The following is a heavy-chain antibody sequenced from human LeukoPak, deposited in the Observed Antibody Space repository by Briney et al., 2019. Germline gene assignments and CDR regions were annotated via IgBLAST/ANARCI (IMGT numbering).Heavy chain of an antibody. CDR3: ARIRPSGSGNYWAFDY. CDR1: GFSLSTSGMC. CDR2: IDWDDDK. Sequence: RESGPALVKPTQTLTLTCTFSGFSLSTSGMCVSWIRQPPGKALEWLARIDWDDDKYYSTSLKTRLTISKDTSKNQVVLTMTNMDPVDTATYYCARIRPSGSGNYWAFDYWGQGTLVTVSS. D-gene: IGHD3-10*01. V-gene: IGHV2-70*11. J-gene: IGHJ4*02.